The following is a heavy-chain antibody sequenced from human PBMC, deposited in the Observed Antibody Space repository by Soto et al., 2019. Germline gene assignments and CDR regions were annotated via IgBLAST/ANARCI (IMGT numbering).Heavy chain of an antibody. CDR3: ARPYYDILTGDDAFDI. Sequence: EVQLVETGGGLIQPGGSLRLSCAASGFSVSSNYMSWVRQAPGKGLEWVSSISSSSSYIYYADSVKGRFTISRDNAKNSLYLQMNSLRAEDTAVYYCARPYYDILTGDDAFDIWGQGTMVTVSS. V-gene: IGHV3-21*01. D-gene: IGHD3-9*01. J-gene: IGHJ3*02. CDR1: GFSVSSNY. CDR2: ISSSSSYI.